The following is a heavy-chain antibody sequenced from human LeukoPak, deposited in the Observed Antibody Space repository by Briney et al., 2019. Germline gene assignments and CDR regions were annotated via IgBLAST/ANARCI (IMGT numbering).Heavy chain of an antibody. CDR2: IKQDATAK. CDR3: ARLVWGTDRYFDL. J-gene: IGHJ4*02. Sequence: GGSLRLSCAASGFTFSGWMSWLRQAPGKGLEWVANIKQDATAKYYVDSVKGRFTISRDNAKNSLYLDMNSLRAEDTAVYYCARLVWGTDRYFDLCGQGTLVTVSS. V-gene: IGHV3-7*01. CDR1: GFTFSGW. D-gene: IGHD3-16*01.